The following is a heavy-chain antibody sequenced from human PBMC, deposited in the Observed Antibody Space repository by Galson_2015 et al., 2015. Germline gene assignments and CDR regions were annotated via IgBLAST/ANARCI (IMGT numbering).Heavy chain of an antibody. Sequence: SVKVSCKASGGTFSSYAISWVRQAPGQGLEWMGGIIPIFGTANYAQKFQGRVTITADESTSTAYMELSGLRSEDTAVYYCARDHSSGWTQRSYYYYYMDVWGKGTTVTVSS. V-gene: IGHV1-69*13. CDR2: IIPIFGTA. CDR3: ARDHSSGWTQRSYYYYYMDV. D-gene: IGHD6-19*01. J-gene: IGHJ6*03. CDR1: GGTFSSYA.